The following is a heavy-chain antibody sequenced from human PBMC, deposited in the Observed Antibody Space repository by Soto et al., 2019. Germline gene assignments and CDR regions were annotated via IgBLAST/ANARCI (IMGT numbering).Heavy chain of an antibody. Sequence: GGSLRLSCAASGFTFSSYWMSWVRQAPGKGLEWVANIKQDGSEKYYVDSVKGRFTISRDNAKNSLYLQMNSLRAEDTAVYYFARCGSSGWNYYYYYMDVWGKGTTVTVSS. CDR1: GFTFSSYW. D-gene: IGHD6-19*01. V-gene: IGHV3-7*01. CDR2: IKQDGSEK. CDR3: ARCGSSGWNYYYYYMDV. J-gene: IGHJ6*03.